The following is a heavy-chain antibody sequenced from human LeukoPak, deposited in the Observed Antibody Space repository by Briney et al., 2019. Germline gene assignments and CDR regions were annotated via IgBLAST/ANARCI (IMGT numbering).Heavy chain of an antibody. CDR3: ARMAVEYYFDY. D-gene: IGHD5-24*01. Sequence: GGSLRLSCAASGFTFSSYGMHWVRQAPGKGLEWVAVISYDGSNKYYADSVKGRFTISRDNSKNTLYLQKNSLRAEDTAVYYCARMAVEYYFDYWGQGTLVTVSS. CDR2: ISYDGSNK. J-gene: IGHJ4*02. V-gene: IGHV3-30*03. CDR1: GFTFSSYG.